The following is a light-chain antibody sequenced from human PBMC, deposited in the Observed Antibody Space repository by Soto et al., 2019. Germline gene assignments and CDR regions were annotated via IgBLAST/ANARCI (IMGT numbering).Light chain of an antibody. CDR3: ISYIPSTTTHWV. Sequence: QSVLTQPASVSGSPGQSITIACTGTNRDVGSYNLVSWYQQRPGEAPKLIISEVRNRPSGISYRFTGSKSGNTASLTISGLQAEDEADYYCISYIPSTTTHWVFGGGTKVTVL. CDR1: NRDVGSYNL. CDR2: EVR. V-gene: IGLV2-14*01. J-gene: IGLJ3*02.